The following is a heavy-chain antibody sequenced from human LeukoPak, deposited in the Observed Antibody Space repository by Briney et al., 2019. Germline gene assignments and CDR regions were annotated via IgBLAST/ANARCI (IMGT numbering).Heavy chain of an antibody. J-gene: IGHJ4*02. D-gene: IGHD2-15*01. V-gene: IGHV1-18*01. CDR1: GYSLTSSG. CDR2: ISAYNGNT. CDR3: ARDTDIVVVVAAQGLDY. Sequence: VASVKVSCKASGYSLTSSGFSWVRQAPGLGLEWMGWISAYNGNTNYAQNLQGRVTMTTDTSTSTAYTELRSLRSDDTAVYYCARDTDIVVVVAAQGLDYWGQGTLVTVSS.